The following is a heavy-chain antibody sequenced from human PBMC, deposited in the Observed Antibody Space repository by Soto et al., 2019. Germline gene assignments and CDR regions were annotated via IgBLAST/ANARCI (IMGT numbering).Heavy chain of an antibody. D-gene: IGHD6-19*01. CDR1: GFTVSNNY. CDR2: IYTGGST. J-gene: IGHJ4*02. V-gene: IGHV3-66*01. CDR3: ASSPSSGY. Sequence: EVQLVESGGALVQPGGSLRLSCAASGFTVSNNYMSWVRQAPGKGLEGVSVIYTGGSTYYADSVKGRFTISRDNSKNTLYLQMNSLRAEDTALYYCASSPSSGYWGQGTLVTVSS.